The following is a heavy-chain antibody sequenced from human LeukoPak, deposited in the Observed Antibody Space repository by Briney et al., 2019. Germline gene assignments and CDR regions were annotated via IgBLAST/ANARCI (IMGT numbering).Heavy chain of an antibody. V-gene: IGHV4-39*07. CDR2: IYYSGST. CDR1: GGSISSGTYY. Sequence: SETLSLTCTVSGGSISSGTYYWGWIRQPPGKGLEWIGSIYYSGSTYYNPSLKSRVTISVDKSKNQFSLNLRSLTAPDTAVYYCARSLSTAGIDYWGQGTLVTVSS. CDR3: ARSLSTAGIDY. J-gene: IGHJ4*02. D-gene: IGHD2-2*01.